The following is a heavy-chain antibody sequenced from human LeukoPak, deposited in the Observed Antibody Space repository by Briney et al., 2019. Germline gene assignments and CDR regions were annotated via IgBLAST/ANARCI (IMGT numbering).Heavy chain of an antibody. CDR1: GYSFTNYW. Sequence: AGESLKISCKGSGYSFTNYWIGWVRQMPGKGPEWMGIIYPGDSDTRYSPAFQGQVTISADKSISTAYLQWSSLKASDTAMYYCARQWLAPGDDAFDIWGQGTMVTVSS. CDR2: IYPGDSDT. V-gene: IGHV5-51*01. D-gene: IGHD6-19*01. J-gene: IGHJ3*02. CDR3: ARQWLAPGDDAFDI.